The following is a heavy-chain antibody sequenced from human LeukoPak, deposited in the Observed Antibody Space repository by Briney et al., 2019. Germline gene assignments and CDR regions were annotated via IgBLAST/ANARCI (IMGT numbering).Heavy chain of an antibody. CDR2: IYYSGST. J-gene: IGHJ4*02. CDR1: GGSISSYY. V-gene: IGHV4-59*06. D-gene: IGHD3-9*01. CDR3: ASGVDILTGLGY. Sequence: SETLSLTCTVSGGSISSYYWSWIRQPPGKGLEWIGYIYYSGSTYYNPSLKSRVTISVDTSKNQFSLKLSSVAAADTAVYYCASGVDILTGLGYWGQGTLVTVSS.